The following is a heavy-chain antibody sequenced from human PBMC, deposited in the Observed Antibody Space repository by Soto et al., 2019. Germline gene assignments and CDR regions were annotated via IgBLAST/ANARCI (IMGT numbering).Heavy chain of an antibody. V-gene: IGHV3-7*01. J-gene: IGHJ4*02. D-gene: IGHD6-6*01. CDR3: ARGRGSSSLGRL. CDR1: GFTFSSYY. CDR2: MKRDERDK. Sequence: GGSLRLSCAASGFTFSSYYMSWLRQAPGKGLEWVATMKRDERDKYYVDSVKGRFTISRDNAKNSLYLQMNSLRGDDTAVYYCARGRGSSSLGRLWGQGTLVTV.